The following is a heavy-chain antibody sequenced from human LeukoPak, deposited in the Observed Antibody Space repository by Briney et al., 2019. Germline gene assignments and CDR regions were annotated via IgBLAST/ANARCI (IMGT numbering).Heavy chain of an antibody. CDR3: ARGRWDYFDSSGFYYYFDS. J-gene: IGHJ4*02. Sequence: SETLSLTCTVSGGSISSYYWSWIRQPPGEGLEWIGYIYYSGSTKYNPSLKSRVTISIDTSENQFSLKLSSVTAADTAVYYCARGRWDYFDSSGFYYYFDSWGQGTLVTVSS. D-gene: IGHD3-22*01. CDR2: IYYSGST. CDR1: GGSISSYY. V-gene: IGHV4-59*01.